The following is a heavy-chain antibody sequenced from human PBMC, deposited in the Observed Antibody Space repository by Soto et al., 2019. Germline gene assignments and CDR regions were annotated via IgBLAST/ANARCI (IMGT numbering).Heavy chain of an antibody. Sequence: PGGSLRLSCTASGFTFGDYAMSWFRQAPGKGLEWVGFIRSKAYGGTTEYAASVKGRFTISRDDSKSIAYLQMNSLKTEDTAVYYWTRERGGYSSSWYYYYYYGMDVWGQGTTVTVSS. CDR3: TRERGGYSSSWYYYYYYGMDV. J-gene: IGHJ6*02. V-gene: IGHV3-49*03. CDR1: GFTFGDYA. CDR2: IRSKAYGGTT. D-gene: IGHD6-13*01.